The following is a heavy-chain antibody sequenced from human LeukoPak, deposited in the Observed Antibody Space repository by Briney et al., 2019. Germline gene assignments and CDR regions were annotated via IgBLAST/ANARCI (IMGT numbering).Heavy chain of an antibody. CDR3: ARRVAVAGTEYYYYGMDV. CDR2: IYPGDSDT. Sequence: GESLKISCKGSGYSFSSYWIGWVRQMPGKGPEWMGIIYPGDSDTRYSPSFQGQVTISADKSISTAYLQWSSLKASDTAMYYCARRVAVAGTEYYYYGMDVWGQGTTVTVSS. V-gene: IGHV5-51*01. J-gene: IGHJ6*02. D-gene: IGHD6-19*01. CDR1: GYSFSSYW.